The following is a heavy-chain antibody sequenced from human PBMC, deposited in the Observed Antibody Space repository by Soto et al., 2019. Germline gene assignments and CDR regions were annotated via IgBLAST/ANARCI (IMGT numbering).Heavy chain of an antibody. J-gene: IGHJ4*02. Sequence: QVQLVRSGAEGKKPGASVKVSCKASGYTFTGYYMNWVRQAPGQGLEWMGWINPNSGGTNYAQKFQGWVTMTRDTSISTAYMELSRLRSDDTAVYYCARGGMYSSSWYGYWGQGTLVTVSS. V-gene: IGHV1-2*04. CDR2: INPNSGGT. CDR1: GYTFTGYY. D-gene: IGHD6-13*01. CDR3: ARGGMYSSSWYGY.